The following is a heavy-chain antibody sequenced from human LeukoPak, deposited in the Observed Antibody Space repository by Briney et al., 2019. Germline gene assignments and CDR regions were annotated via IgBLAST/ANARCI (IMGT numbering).Heavy chain of an antibody. CDR3: ARGPRPTAIYYYYGMDV. CDR1: GGSISSYY. V-gene: IGHV4-59*01. J-gene: IGHJ6*02. CDR2: IYYSGST. D-gene: IGHD4-17*01. Sequence: PSETLSLTCTVSGGSISSYYWSWIRQPPGKGLEWIGYIYYSGSTNYNPSLKSRVTISVDTSKNQFSPKLSSVTAADTAVYYCARGPRPTAIYYYYGMDVWGQGTTVTVSS.